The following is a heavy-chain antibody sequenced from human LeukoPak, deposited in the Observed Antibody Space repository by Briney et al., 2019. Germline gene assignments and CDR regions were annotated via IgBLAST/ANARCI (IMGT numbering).Heavy chain of an antibody. CDR1: GYTFTSHG. Sequence: GASVKVSCKASGYTFTSHGISWVRQAPGQGLEWMGWISAYNGNTNYAQKLQGRVTMTTDTSTSTAYMELRSLRSDDTAVYYCARDSRKMTAVAGTGFDYWGQGTLVSVSS. CDR3: ARDSRKMTAVAGTGFDY. D-gene: IGHD6-19*01. V-gene: IGHV1-18*01. J-gene: IGHJ4*02. CDR2: ISAYNGNT.